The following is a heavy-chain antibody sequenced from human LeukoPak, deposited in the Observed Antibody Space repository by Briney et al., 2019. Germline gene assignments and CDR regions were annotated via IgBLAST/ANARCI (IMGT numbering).Heavy chain of an antibody. Sequence: SETLSLTCNVSGGSISSYYWTWIRQRPGKALEWLGYIFTSGSAYYNPSLESRVTISLDTSKNQFSLRLSSVTAADTAVYYCARRNSYYYYMDVWGKGTTVTVSS. V-gene: IGHV4-4*09. CDR3: ARRNSYYYYMDV. CDR1: GGSISSYY. J-gene: IGHJ6*03. CDR2: IFTSGSA.